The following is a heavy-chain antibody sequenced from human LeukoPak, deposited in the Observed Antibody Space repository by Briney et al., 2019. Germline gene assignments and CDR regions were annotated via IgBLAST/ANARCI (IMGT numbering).Heavy chain of an antibody. CDR1: GGSIRSGDYS. J-gene: IGHJ5*02. CDR2: INHSGST. V-gene: IGHV4-30-2*01. Sequence: SQTLSLTCTVSGGSIRSGDYSWNWIRQPPGKGLEWIGEINHSGSTNYNPSLKSRVTISVDTSKNQFSLKLSSVTAADTAVYYCARGTRSGLVDSGGPPNWFDPWGQGTLVTVSS. CDR3: ARGTRSGLVDSGGPPNWFDP. D-gene: IGHD3-16*01.